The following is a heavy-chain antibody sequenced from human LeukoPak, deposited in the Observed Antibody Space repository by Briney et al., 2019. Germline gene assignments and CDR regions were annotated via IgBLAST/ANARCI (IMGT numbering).Heavy chain of an antibody. CDR2: IYTSGST. Sequence: KPSETLSLTCTVSGGSISSYYWSWIRQPAGKGLEWIGRIYTSGSTNYHPSLKSRVTMSVDTSKNQFSLKLSSVTAADTAVYYCARAFGGSSSWSDYYYYYMDVWGKGTTVTVSS. J-gene: IGHJ6*03. V-gene: IGHV4-4*07. CDR3: ARAFGGSSSWSDYYYYYMDV. D-gene: IGHD6-13*01. CDR1: GGSISSYY.